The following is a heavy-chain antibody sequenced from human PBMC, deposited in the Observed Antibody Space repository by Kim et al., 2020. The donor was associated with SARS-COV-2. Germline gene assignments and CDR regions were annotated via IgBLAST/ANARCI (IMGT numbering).Heavy chain of an antibody. Sequence: SETLSLTCAVYGGSFSGYYWSWIRQPPGKGLEWIGEINHSGSTNYNPSLKSRVTISVDTSKNQFSLKLSSVTAADTAVYYCARRDYVWGSYRYFDYWGQGTLVTVSS. CDR3: ARRDYVWGSYRYFDY. CDR1: GGSFSGYY. V-gene: IGHV4-34*01. CDR2: INHSGST. J-gene: IGHJ4*02. D-gene: IGHD3-16*02.